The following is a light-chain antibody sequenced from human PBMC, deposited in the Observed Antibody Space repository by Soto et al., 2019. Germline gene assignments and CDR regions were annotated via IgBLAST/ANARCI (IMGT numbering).Light chain of an antibody. CDR3: QSYDSSLSGWV. CDR1: RSNIGAGYD. V-gene: IGLV1-40*01. J-gene: IGLJ3*02. Sequence: QSVLTQPPSVSGAPGQRGTISCTGSRSNIGAGYDVHWYQQLPGTAPKHLIYGNSNRPSGVPDRFSGSKSGTSASLAITGLQAEDEADYYCQSYDSSLSGWVFGGGTKLTVL. CDR2: GNS.